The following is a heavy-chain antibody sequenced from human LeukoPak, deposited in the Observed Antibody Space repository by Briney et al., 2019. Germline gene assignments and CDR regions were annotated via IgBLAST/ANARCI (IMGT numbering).Heavy chain of an antibody. CDR3: ATYRQVLLPFES. Sequence: GGSLRLSCAASGFTFSSHVMSWVRQAPGKGLEWVSTISGTGGSTYYADSVKGRFTISRDNSKNTLSLQMNSLRAEDTAIYYCATYRQVLLPFESWGQGTLVTVSS. D-gene: IGHD2-8*02. CDR2: ISGTGGST. J-gene: IGHJ4*02. V-gene: IGHV3-23*01. CDR1: GFTFSSHV.